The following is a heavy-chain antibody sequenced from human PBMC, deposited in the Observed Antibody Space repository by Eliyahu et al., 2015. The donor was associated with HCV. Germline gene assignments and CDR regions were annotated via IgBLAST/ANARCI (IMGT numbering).Heavy chain of an antibody. V-gene: IGHV4-59*01. CDR3: ARLGSSYGDYLGPSYYYYMDV. Sequence: QVQLQESGPGLVKPSETLSLTCTVSGGSISRNYWSWIRQPPGKGLEWIGYIYYSGSTNYNPPLQSRVTISVDTSKNQFSLRLSSVTAADTAIYYCARLGSSYGDYLGPSYYYYMDVWGKGTTVTVSS. D-gene: IGHD4-17*01. CDR2: IYYSGST. CDR1: GGSISRNY. J-gene: IGHJ6*03.